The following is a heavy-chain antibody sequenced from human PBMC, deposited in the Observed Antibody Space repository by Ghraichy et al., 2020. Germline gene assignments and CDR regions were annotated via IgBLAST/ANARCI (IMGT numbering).Heavy chain of an antibody. Sequence: SETLSLTCTVSGGSIKSSNYYWAWIRQPPGKGLEWIGSIHHSGSTYYNPSLRSRVTISVDTSKNEFSLKLSSVTAADTALYYCAGSFVVIRHFDLWGRGTLVTVSS. CDR3: AGSFVVIRHFDL. D-gene: IGHD2-21*01. V-gene: IGHV4-39*01. CDR2: IHHSGST. J-gene: IGHJ2*01. CDR1: GGSIKSSNYY.